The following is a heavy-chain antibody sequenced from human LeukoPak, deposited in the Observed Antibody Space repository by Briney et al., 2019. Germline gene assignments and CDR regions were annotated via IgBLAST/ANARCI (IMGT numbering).Heavy chain of an antibody. J-gene: IGHJ3*02. CDR2: IIPILGIA. CDR1: GGTFSSYA. D-gene: IGHD3-22*01. V-gene: IGHV1-69*04. CDR3: ARGNTRIKSSYYVSSGQTRAFDI. Sequence: GASVKVSCKASGGTFSSYAISWVRQAPGQGLEWMGRIIPILGIANYAQKFQGRVTITADKSTSTAYMELSSLRSEDTAVYYCARGNTRIKSSYYVSSGQTRAFDIWGQGTMVTVSS.